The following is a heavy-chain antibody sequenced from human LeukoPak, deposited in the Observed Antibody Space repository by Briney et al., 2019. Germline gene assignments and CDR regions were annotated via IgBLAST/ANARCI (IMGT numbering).Heavy chain of an antibody. CDR1: GGSISSYY. D-gene: IGHD3-10*01. V-gene: IGHV3-23*01. Sequence: ETLSLTCTVSGGSISSYYWSWIRQPPGKGLEWVSGISSSGGSTYYADSVKGRFTISRDNSKNTLYLQMSSLRAEDTAVYHCAKSFHSGDWGQGILVSVSS. CDR3: AKSFHSGD. CDR2: ISSSGGST. J-gene: IGHJ4*02.